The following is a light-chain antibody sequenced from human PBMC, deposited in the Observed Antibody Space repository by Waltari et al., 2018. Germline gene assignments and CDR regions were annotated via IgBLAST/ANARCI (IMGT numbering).Light chain of an antibody. CDR1: SSDVGYYNL. V-gene: IGLV2-23*02. CDR2: EVK. Sequence: QSALTQPASLSGSPGQSITISCTGTSSDVGYYNLVSWYQQHPGKAPKLMIYEVKKRPSGVSNRFSASKSGNTASLTISELQAEDEADYHCCSYAGGSTFVVFGGGTKLTVL. J-gene: IGLJ2*01. CDR3: CSYAGGSTFVV.